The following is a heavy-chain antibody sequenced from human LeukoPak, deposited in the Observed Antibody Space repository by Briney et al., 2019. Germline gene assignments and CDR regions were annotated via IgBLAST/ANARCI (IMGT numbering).Heavy chain of an antibody. Sequence: SETLSLTCTVSGDSISNRDYYWGWIRRPPGKGLEWIGTVYFTGRTYYNPSLTSRVTMSVDTSKNEFSLNLRSVTAADTAMYYCTRQRGSRHWYFDLWGRGTLVTVSS. CDR3: TRQRGSRHWYFDL. CDR2: VYFTGRT. V-gene: IGHV4-39*01. D-gene: IGHD3-10*01. CDR1: GDSISNRDYY. J-gene: IGHJ2*01.